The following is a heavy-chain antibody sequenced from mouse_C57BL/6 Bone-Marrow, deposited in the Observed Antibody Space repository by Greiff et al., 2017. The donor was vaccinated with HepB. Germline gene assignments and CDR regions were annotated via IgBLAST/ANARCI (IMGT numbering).Heavy chain of an antibody. J-gene: IGHJ2*01. CDR2: INPNNGGT. CDR1: GYTFTDYY. D-gene: IGHD3-1*01. Sequence: EVQLQQSGPELVKPGASVKISCKASGYTFTDYYMNWVKQSHGKSLEWIGDINPNNGGTSYNQKFKGKATLTVDKSSSTAYMELRSLTSEDSAVYYCARLRGFPAYYWGQGTTLTVSS. CDR3: ARLRGFPAYY. V-gene: IGHV1-26*01.